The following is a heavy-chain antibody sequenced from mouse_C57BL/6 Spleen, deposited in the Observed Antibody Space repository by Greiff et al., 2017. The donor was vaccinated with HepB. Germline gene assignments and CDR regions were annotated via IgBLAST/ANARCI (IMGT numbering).Heavy chain of an antibody. CDR1: GYTFTEYT. V-gene: IGHV1-62-2*01. CDR3: ARHEDGYYGSSEGYAMDY. J-gene: IGHJ4*01. D-gene: IGHD1-1*01. Sequence: QVQLKQSGAELVKPGASVKLSCKASGYTFTEYTIHWVKQRSGQGLEWIGWFYPGSGSIKYNEKFKDKATLTADKSSSTVYMELSRLTSEDSAVYFCARHEDGYYGSSEGYAMDYWGQGTSVTVSS. CDR2: FYPGSGSI.